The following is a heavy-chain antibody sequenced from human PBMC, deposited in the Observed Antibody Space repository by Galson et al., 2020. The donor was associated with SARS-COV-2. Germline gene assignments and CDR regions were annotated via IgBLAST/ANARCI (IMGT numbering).Heavy chain of an antibody. V-gene: IGHV4-31*03. CDR1: GGSISSGGYY. CDR3: ARALPPGHMGWFDP. CDR2: IYYSGST. Sequence: SETLSLTCTVSGGSISSGGYYWSWIRQHPGKGLEWIGYIYYSGSTYYNPSLKSRVTISVDTSKNQFSLKLSSVTAADTAVYYCARALPPGHMGWFDPWGQGTLVTVSS. J-gene: IGHJ5*02.